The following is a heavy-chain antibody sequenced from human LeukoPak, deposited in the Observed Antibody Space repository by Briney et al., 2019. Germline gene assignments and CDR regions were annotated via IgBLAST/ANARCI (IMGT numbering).Heavy chain of an antibody. Sequence: GGSLRLSCAASGFTFSSYTMSWVRQAPGKGLEWVSTITTSDGNTYYADSVKGRFTVSRDNSKNTLFLQMNSLRAEDTAVYYCAKDIDSNYVGWFDPWGQGTLVTVSS. D-gene: IGHD4-11*01. CDR3: AKDIDSNYVGWFDP. J-gene: IGHJ5*02. V-gene: IGHV3-23*01. CDR2: ITTSDGNT. CDR1: GFTFSSYT.